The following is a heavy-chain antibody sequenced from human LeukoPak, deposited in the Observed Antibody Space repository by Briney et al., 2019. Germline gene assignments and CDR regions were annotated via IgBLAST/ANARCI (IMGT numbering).Heavy chain of an antibody. CDR2: IKQDGSVK. Sequence: GGSLRLSCAASGFTFSSYWMSWVRQAPGKGLEWVANIKQDGSVKYYVDSVKGRFTISRDNAKNSLYLQMNSLRAEDTALYYCARDRLRYFDWLLSDFDYWGQGTLVTVSS. CDR1: GFTFSSYW. D-gene: IGHD3-9*01. CDR3: ARDRLRYFDWLLSDFDY. J-gene: IGHJ4*02. V-gene: IGHV3-7*03.